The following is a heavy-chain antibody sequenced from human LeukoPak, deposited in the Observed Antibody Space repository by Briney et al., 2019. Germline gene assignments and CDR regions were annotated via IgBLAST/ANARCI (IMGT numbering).Heavy chain of an antibody. CDR3: TRGNYSGSYYDFWCDTEGFDP. V-gene: IGHV1-46*02. J-gene: IGHJ5*02. D-gene: IGHD3-3*01. CDR1: GYTFNSYY. Sequence: ASVKVSCKASGYTFNSYYLHWVRQAPGHGLESMGIMNPSGGSTVLAQKFQGRLIMTRDTSTNTIYMQLGSLISEDTAVYYCTRGNYSGSYYDFWCDTEGFDPWGQGTRVTVSS. CDR2: MNPSGGST.